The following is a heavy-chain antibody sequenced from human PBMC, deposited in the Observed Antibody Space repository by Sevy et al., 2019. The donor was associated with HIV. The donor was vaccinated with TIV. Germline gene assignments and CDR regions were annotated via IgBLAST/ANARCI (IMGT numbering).Heavy chain of an antibody. J-gene: IGHJ4*02. CDR1: GGSFSSGGYT. D-gene: IGHD3-10*01. CDR3: ARGNDYGSGSYYMESVYVDY. V-gene: IGHV4-30-2*01. Sequence: SETLSLTCAVSGGSFSSGGYTWIRLPPAPGKGRDGIGYINHSGSTNYNPSLKIRVTISVNRSKIQFSLKLISVTAADSAVNYCARGNDYGSGSYYMESVYVDYWGQGTLVTVSS. CDR2: INHSGST.